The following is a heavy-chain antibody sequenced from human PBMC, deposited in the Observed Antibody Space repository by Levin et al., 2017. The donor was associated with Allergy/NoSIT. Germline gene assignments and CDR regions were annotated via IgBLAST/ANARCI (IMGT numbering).Heavy chain of an antibody. CDR1: GFTFSSYS. D-gene: IGHD1/OR15-1a*01. V-gene: IGHV3-21*01. Sequence: GGSLRLSCAASGFTFSSYSMNWVRQAPGKGLEWVSSISSSSSYIYYADSVKGRFTISRDNAKNSLYLQMNSLRAEDTAVYYCARGPREQPGAFDSWGQGTMVTVSS. CDR2: ISSSSSYI. CDR3: ARGPREQPGAFDS. J-gene: IGHJ3*02.